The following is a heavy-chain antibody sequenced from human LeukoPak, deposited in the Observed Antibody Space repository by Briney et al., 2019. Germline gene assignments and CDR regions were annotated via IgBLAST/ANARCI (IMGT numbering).Heavy chain of an antibody. CDR3: ARDNSLQEMAWWFDP. Sequence: ASVKVSCKASGYTFTSYYMHWVRQAPGQGLEWIGLINPSGNLAWSAQRFQGRLTMTRDMSTTTDYMELSSLRSDDTAVYYCARDNSLQEMAWWFDPWGQGTLVIVS. D-gene: IGHD5-24*01. CDR1: GYTFTSYY. V-gene: IGHV1-46*01. J-gene: IGHJ5*02. CDR2: INPSGNLA.